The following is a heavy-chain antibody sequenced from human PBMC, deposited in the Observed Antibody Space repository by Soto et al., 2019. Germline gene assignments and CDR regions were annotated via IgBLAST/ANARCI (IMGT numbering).Heavy chain of an antibody. Sequence: PGGSLRLSCTASGFTFGDYAMSWFRQAPGKGLEWVGFIRSKAYGGTTEYAASVKGRFTISRDDSKSIVYLQMNSLKTEDTAVYYCTRDHADCISTSCYLLRVPLEPYYYYGMDVWGQGTTVTVSS. J-gene: IGHJ6*02. CDR1: GFTFGDYA. V-gene: IGHV3-49*03. CDR2: IRSKAYGGTT. CDR3: TRDHADCISTSCYLLRVPLEPYYYYGMDV. D-gene: IGHD2-2*01.